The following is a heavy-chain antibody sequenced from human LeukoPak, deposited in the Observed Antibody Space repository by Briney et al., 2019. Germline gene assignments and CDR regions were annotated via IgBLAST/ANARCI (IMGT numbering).Heavy chain of an antibody. J-gene: IGHJ5*02. CDR2: FYHSGNT. Sequence: SETLSLTCSVSGYSVSNGYYWGWIRQPPGKGLEWIGSFYHSGNTYYNPSLKSRVTISGDTSKNQFSLTLNSVTAADTAVFYCARLRATYGRVVPAARSVNWFDPWGQGTLVTVSS. V-gene: IGHV4-38-2*01. CDR1: GYSVSNGYY. D-gene: IGHD2-2*01. CDR3: ARLRATYGRVVPAARSVNWFDP.